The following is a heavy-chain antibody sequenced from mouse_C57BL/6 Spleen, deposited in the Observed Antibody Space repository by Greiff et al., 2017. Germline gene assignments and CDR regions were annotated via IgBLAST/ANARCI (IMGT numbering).Heavy chain of an antibody. CDR1: GFSLTSYA. J-gene: IGHJ1*03. V-gene: IGHV2-9-1*01. D-gene: IGHD1-1*01. CDR3: ARQSRYDYGSSDWDFDV. CDR2: IWTGGGT. Sequence: VKLMESGPGLVAPSQSLSITCTVSGFSLTSYAISWVRQPPGKGLEWLGVIWTGGGTNYNSALKSRLSISKDNSKSQVFLKMNSLQTDDTARYYYARQSRYDYGSSDWDFDVWGTGTTVTVSS.